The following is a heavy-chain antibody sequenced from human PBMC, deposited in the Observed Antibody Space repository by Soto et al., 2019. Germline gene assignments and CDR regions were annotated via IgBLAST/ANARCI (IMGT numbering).Heavy chain of an antibody. J-gene: IGHJ5*02. CDR1: GFTFSDSW. V-gene: IGHV3-7*01. Sequence: EVQLVESGGGLVQPGGSLRLSCTASGFTFSDSWMTWVRQAPGKGLEWVARIKPDESEKKYADSVKGRFSISRDNAKNSMYMQMDSLRGEDIAVYYCVRGGSNYASWGQGPLVTVSS. CDR3: VRGGSNYAS. D-gene: IGHD4-4*01. CDR2: IKPDESEK.